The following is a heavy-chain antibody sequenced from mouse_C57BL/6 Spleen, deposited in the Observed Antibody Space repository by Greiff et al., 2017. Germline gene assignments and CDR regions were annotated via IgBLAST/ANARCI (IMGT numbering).Heavy chain of an antibody. J-gene: IGHJ1*03. CDR1: GYTFTEYT. V-gene: IGHV1-62-2*01. D-gene: IGHD1-1*01. Sequence: QVQLQQSGAELVKPGASVKLSCKASGYTFTEYTIHWVKQRSGQGLEWIGWFYPGSGSIKYNEKFKDKATLTADKSSSTVYMELSRLTSEDSAVYVCARHEERDYYGSSHWYFDVWGTGTTVTVSS. CDR2: FYPGSGSI. CDR3: ARHEERDYYGSSHWYFDV.